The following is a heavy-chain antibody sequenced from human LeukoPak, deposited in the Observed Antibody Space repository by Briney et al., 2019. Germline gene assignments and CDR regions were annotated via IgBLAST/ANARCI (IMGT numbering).Heavy chain of an antibody. Sequence: GGSLRLSCAASGFTVSSSYISWVGQAPGKGLEWVSLIYSGESTYYADSVRGRFTISRDNSKNTLYLQMNSLRAEDTAVYYCARGPNGSGSYVRYWGQGILVTVSS. CDR3: ARGPNGSGSYVRY. V-gene: IGHV3-53*01. J-gene: IGHJ4*02. D-gene: IGHD3-10*01. CDR2: IYSGEST. CDR1: GFTVSSSY.